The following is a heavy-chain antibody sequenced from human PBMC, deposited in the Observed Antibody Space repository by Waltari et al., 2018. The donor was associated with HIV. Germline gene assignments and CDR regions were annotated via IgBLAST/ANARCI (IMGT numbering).Heavy chain of an antibody. V-gene: IGHV4-34*02. J-gene: IGHJ6*02. CDR1: GGSLGTYY. Sequence: QVQLQQWGAGLLKPSETLSVTCTVSGGSLGTYYWNWVRHFPGKGVEWIGEINPSGGTTYKPSLKGRVTISRDWSKNLFSLKLTSVTAADTALYYCAGIVHRASYSMDVWGQGTTVTVSS. CDR2: INPSGGT. D-gene: IGHD2-21*01. CDR3: AGIVHRASYSMDV.